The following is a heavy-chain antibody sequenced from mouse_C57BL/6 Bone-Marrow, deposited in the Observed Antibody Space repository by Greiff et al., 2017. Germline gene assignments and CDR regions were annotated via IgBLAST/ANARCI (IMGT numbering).Heavy chain of an antibody. Sequence: QVQLQQPGAELVKPGASVKVSCKASGYTFTSYWMHWVKQRPGQGLEWIGRIYPSDSDTNYNQKFKGKATLTVDKSSSTAYMQLSSLTSEDTAVYYCASDELHPQLDYWGQGTLVTVSA. J-gene: IGHJ3*01. D-gene: IGHD2-12*01. CDR2: IYPSDSDT. V-gene: IGHV1-74*01. CDR1: GYTFTSYW. CDR3: ASDELHPQLDY.